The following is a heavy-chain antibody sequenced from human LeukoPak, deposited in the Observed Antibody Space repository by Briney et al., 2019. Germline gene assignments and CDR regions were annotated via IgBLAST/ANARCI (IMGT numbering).Heavy chain of an antibody. V-gene: IGHV1-69*04. CDR1: GGTFSSYA. CDR2: IIPIYDIV. J-gene: IGHJ3*02. CDR3: ARPVRSGFDAFDI. D-gene: IGHD3-3*01. Sequence: SVKVSCKASGGTFSSYAISWVRQAPGQGLEWMGRIIPIYDIVNYAQKFQGRVTITADKSTSTAYMELSSLRSEDTAVYYCARPVRSGFDAFDIWGQGTMVTVSS.